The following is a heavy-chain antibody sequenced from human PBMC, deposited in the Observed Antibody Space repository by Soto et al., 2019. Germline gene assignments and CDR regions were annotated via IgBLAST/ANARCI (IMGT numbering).Heavy chain of an antibody. Sequence: GALRLSCAASVLTCSNSYMSWVREAPGKGLEWVSVIYSGGATHYADSVKGRFTISRDNSRNTLYLQMNSLRAEDTAVYYCARGYDSSGLDYWGQGTLVNVSS. CDR1: VLTCSNSY. D-gene: IGHD3-22*01. V-gene: IGHV3-53*01. J-gene: IGHJ4*02. CDR2: IYSGGAT. CDR3: ARGYDSSGLDY.